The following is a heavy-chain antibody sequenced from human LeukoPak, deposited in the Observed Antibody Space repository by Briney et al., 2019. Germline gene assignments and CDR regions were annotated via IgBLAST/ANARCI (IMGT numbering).Heavy chain of an antibody. CDR3: ARRGYGY. Sequence: GRTLRLSCAASGFTLSRLWMSWVRQAPGKGLEWVANIKEDGSEIYYVDSVKGRFTISRDNAKNSLYLQMNSLRAEDTGVYCCARRGYGYWGQGTLVTVSS. J-gene: IGHJ4*02. D-gene: IGHD5-18*01. CDR2: IKEDGSEI. CDR1: GFTLSRLW. V-gene: IGHV3-7*01.